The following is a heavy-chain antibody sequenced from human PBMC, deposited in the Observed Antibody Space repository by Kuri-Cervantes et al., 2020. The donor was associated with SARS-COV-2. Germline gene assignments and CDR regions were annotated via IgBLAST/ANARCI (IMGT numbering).Heavy chain of an antibody. CDR1: GGSISSYY. CDR2: IYTSGST. Sequence: SETLSLTCTVSGGSISSYYWSWIRQPAGKGLEWIGRIYTSGSTNYNPSLKSRVTMSVDTSKNQFSLKLSSVTAADTAVYYCVENDYYDSSGYSHFDYWGQGTLVTVSS. CDR3: VENDYYDSSGYSHFDY. V-gene: IGHV4-4*07. D-gene: IGHD3-22*01. J-gene: IGHJ4*02.